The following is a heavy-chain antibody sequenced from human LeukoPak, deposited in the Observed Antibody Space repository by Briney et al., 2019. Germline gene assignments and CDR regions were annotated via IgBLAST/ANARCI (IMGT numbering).Heavy chain of an antibody. CDR1: GGTFSSYT. CDR2: IIPILGIA. D-gene: IGHD6-13*01. CDR3: ARATAYGSSSYAFDI. V-gene: IGHV1-69*02. J-gene: IGHJ3*02. Sequence: GASVKVSCKASGGTFSSYTISWVRQAPGQGLEWMGRIIPILGIANYAQKFQGRVTITADKSTSTAYMELSSLRSEDTAVYYCARATAYGSSSYAFDIWGQGTMVTVSS.